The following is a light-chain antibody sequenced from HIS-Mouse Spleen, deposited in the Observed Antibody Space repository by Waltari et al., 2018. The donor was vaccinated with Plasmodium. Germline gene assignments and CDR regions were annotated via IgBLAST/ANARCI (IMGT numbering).Light chain of an antibody. CDR1: SSDVGSYNC. Sequence: QSALTQPASVSGSPGQSLTISCTGTSSDVGSYNCVSWYQQHPGKAPKLMIYEGSKRPSGVSNRFSGSKSGNTASLTISGLQAEDEADYYCCSYAGSSTFVFGGGTKLTVL. CDR3: CSYAGSSTFV. J-gene: IGLJ3*02. CDR2: EGS. V-gene: IGLV2-23*03.